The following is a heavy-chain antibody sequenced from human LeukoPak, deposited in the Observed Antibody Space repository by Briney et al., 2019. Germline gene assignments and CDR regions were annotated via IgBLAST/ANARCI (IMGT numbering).Heavy chain of an antibody. D-gene: IGHD3-10*01. V-gene: IGHV3-53*01. Sequence: GGSLRLSCAASGFTVSSNYMSWVRQAPGKGLEWVSAIYSCGSTYYADSVKGRFTISRDNSKNTLYLQMNSLRAEDTAVYYCARDSPPHVRPYGSGSILGYWGQGTLVTVSS. J-gene: IGHJ4*02. CDR3: ARDSPPHVRPYGSGSILGY. CDR2: IYSCGST. CDR1: GFTVSSNY.